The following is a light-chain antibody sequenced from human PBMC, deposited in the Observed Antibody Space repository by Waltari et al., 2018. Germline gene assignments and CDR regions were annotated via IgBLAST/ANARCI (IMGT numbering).Light chain of an antibody. Sequence: QSVLTQPASVSGSSGQSLNNSCTGTSSDVGAYNYVPWYQQHPGKAPKIVIYDVRKRPSGVSDRFSGSKSGNTASLTISWLQAEDEADYYCSSYTSGNTWVFGGGTKLTVL. CDR3: SSYTSGNTWV. CDR2: DVR. J-gene: IGLJ3*02. V-gene: IGLV2-14*03. CDR1: SSDVGAYNY.